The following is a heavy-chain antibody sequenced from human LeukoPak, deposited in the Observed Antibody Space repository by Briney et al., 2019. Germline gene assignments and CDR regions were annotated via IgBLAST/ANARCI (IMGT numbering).Heavy chain of an antibody. CDR1: GLTFGTSA. CDR2: VSFDGSNE. D-gene: IGHD5-18*01. V-gene: IGHV3-30-3*01. CDR3: AREGRGYSYAFEY. Sequence: GGSLRLSCADSGLTFGTSAMHWARQAPGKGLEWVAVVSFDGSNEKYADSVRGRFTISRDNGQNTLYLQMNSLRAEDTAVYYCAREGRGYSYAFEYWGQGTLVTVSS. J-gene: IGHJ4*02.